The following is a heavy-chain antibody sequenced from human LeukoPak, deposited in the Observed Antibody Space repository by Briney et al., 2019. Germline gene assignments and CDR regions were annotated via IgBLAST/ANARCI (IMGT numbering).Heavy chain of an antibody. Sequence: ASVKVSCKASGYIFTSYAMHWVRQAPGQRLEWMGWINAGNGNTKYTQKFQGRFTITRDTSASTAYMELSSLRSEDTAVYYCARVDTATLDYWGQGTLVTVSS. V-gene: IGHV1-3*01. D-gene: IGHD5-18*01. J-gene: IGHJ4*02. CDR3: ARVDTATLDY. CDR1: GYIFTSYA. CDR2: INAGNGNT.